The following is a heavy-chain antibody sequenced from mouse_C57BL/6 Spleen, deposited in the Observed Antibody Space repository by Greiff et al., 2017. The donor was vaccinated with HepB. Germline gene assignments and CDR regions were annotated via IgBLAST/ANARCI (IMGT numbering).Heavy chain of an antibody. D-gene: IGHD4-1*02. CDR3: ARHTSTGTGAMDY. CDR2: IWSDGST. V-gene: IGHV2-6-1*01. Sequence: QVQLKESGPGLVAPSQSLPITCTVSGFSLTSYGVHWVRQPPGKGLEWLVVIWSDGSTTYNSALKSRLSISKDNSKSQVFLKMNSLQTDDTAMYYCARHTSTGTGAMDYWGQGTSVTVSS. J-gene: IGHJ4*01. CDR1: GFSLTSYG.